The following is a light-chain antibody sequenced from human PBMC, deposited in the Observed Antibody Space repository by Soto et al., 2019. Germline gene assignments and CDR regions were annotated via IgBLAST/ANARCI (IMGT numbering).Light chain of an antibody. CDR2: STN. CDR3: LLYYGGARLVV. CDR1: TGAVTSGNY. V-gene: IGLV7-43*01. J-gene: IGLJ2*01. Sequence: QAVVTQAPSLTVSPGGTVTLTCASSTGAVTSGNYPNWFQQKPGQAPRALIYSTNKKHSWTPARFSGSLLGGKAALTLSSVQPEDEAEFYCLLYYGGARLVVFGGGTKLTVL.